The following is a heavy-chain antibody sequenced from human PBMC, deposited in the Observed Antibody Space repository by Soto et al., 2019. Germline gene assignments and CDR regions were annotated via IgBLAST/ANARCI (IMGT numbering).Heavy chain of an antibody. CDR2: INHSGST. Sequence: QVQLQQWGAGLLKPSETLSLTCAVYGGSFSGYYWSWIRQPPGKGLEWIGEINHSGSTNYNPSLKSRVTISVDTSKNQFSLKLSSVTAADTAVYYCARGGDSSGYYEDAFDIWGQGTMVTVSS. V-gene: IGHV4-34*01. D-gene: IGHD3-22*01. J-gene: IGHJ3*02. CDR3: ARGGDSSGYYEDAFDI. CDR1: GGSFSGYY.